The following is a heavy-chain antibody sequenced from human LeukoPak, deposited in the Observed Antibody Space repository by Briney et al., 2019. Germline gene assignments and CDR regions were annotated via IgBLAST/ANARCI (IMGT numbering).Heavy chain of an antibody. CDR2: ISGSGGST. CDR1: GFTFSSYA. D-gene: IGHD6-13*01. Sequence: GGSLRLSCAASGFTFSSYAMSWVRQAPGKGLKWVSAISGSGGSTYYADSVKGRFTISRDNSKNTLHLQMNSLRAEDTAVYYCAKAGQQLVRYNPSEFDYWGQGTLVTVSS. V-gene: IGHV3-23*01. J-gene: IGHJ4*02. CDR3: AKAGQQLVRYNPSEFDY.